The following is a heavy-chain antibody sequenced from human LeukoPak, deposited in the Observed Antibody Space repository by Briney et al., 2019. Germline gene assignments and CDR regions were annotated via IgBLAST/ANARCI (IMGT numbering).Heavy chain of an antibody. Sequence: SETLSLTCAVSGGSISGSSYFWGWIRQPPGKGLEWIGSIYYSGNTYYNPSLKSRVTISVGTSKNQFSLKLSSVTAADTAVYYCARLKEGIDYWGQGTLVTVSS. D-gene: IGHD3-10*01. V-gene: IGHV4-39*01. CDR2: IYYSGNT. J-gene: IGHJ4*02. CDR3: ARLKEGIDY. CDR1: GGSISGSSYF.